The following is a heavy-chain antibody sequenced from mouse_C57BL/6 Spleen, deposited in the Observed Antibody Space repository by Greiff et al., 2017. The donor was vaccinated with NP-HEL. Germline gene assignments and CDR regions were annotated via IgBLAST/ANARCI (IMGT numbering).Heavy chain of an antibody. D-gene: IGHD2-1*01. CDR1: GYTFTSYW. CDR2: IAPNSGGT. V-gene: IGHV1-72*01. Sequence: QVQLQQSGAELVKPGASVKLSCKASGYTFTSYWMHWVKQRPGRGLEWIGRIAPNSGGTKYNEKFKSKATLTVDKPSSTAYMQLSSLTSEDSAVYYCARDGKWSWFAYWGQGTLVTVSA. J-gene: IGHJ3*01. CDR3: ARDGKWSWFAY.